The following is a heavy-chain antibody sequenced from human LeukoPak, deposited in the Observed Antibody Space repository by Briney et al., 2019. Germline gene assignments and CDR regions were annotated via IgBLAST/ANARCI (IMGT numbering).Heavy chain of an antibody. V-gene: IGHV3-21*01. D-gene: IGHD2-2*01. CDR2: ISSSSNYI. J-gene: IGHJ3*02. Sequence: GGSLRLSCAASGFTFSSYSMNWVRQAPGKGLEWVSSISSSSNYIYYADSLKGRFTISRDNAKNSLYLQMNSLRAEDTAVYYCARLGCSSTSCHDAFDIWGQGTMVTVSS. CDR1: GFTFSSYS. CDR3: ARLGCSSTSCHDAFDI.